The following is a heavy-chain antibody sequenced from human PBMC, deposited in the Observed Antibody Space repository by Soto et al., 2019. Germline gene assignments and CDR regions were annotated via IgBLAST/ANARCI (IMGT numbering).Heavy chain of an antibody. CDR1: GFTFSSYA. CDR3: AKEGGDFWSGFLGFPYYYYYYMDV. J-gene: IGHJ6*03. V-gene: IGHV3-23*01. D-gene: IGHD3-3*01. Sequence: GGSLRLSCAASGFTFSSYAMSWVRQAPGKGLEWVSAISGSGGSTYYADSVKGRFTISRDNSKNTLYLQMNSLRAEDTAVYYCAKEGGDFWSGFLGFPYYYYYYMDVWGKGTTVTVSS. CDR2: ISGSGGST.